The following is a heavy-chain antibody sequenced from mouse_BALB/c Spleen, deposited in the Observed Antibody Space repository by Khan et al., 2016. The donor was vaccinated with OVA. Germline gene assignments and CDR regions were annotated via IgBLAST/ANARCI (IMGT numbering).Heavy chain of an antibody. V-gene: IGHV1-7*01. CDR1: GYTFTSYW. D-gene: IGHD1-1*01. CDR2: INPSTDYT. Sequence: QVQLQQSGAELAKPGASVKMSCKASGYTFTSYWMHWVKQRPGQGLEWIGYINPSTDYTEYNQKFKDKATLTVDKSSSTAYMQLTSLTSEDSAVNYCVNHGSSSAWFTYGGQGTLVTVSA. J-gene: IGHJ3*01. CDR3: VNHGSSSAWFTY.